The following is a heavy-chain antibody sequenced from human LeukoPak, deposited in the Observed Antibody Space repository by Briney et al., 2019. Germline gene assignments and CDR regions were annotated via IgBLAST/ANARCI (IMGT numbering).Heavy chain of an antibody. CDR2: ISSSSSTI. CDR1: GSTFSSYS. J-gene: IGHJ6*02. D-gene: IGHD3-10*01. V-gene: IGHV3-48*01. CDR3: ARSRRRAWFGELLSSPYGMDV. Sequence: PGGSLRLSCAASGSTFSSYSMNWVRQAPGKGLEWVSYISSSSSTIYYADSVKGRFTISRDNAKNSLYLQMNSLRAEDTAVYYCARSRRRAWFGELLSSPYGMDVWGQGTTVTVSS.